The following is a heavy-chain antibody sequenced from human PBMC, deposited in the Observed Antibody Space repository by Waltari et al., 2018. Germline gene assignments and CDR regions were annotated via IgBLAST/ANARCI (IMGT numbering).Heavy chain of an antibody. CDR2: INPHTGNP. CDR3: ARGGGTFSKPQYFDS. Sequence: QVQLVQSGSELKKPGASVKVSCKASGYIFTTYGINWVRQAPGQGLEWMGWINPHTGNPTYVQGFTGRFVFSLDTSVSTAYLQISSLKAEDSVIYYCARGGGTFSKPQYFDSWGQGTRVTVSS. J-gene: IGHJ4*02. CDR1: GYIFTTYG. V-gene: IGHV7-4-1*02. D-gene: IGHD1-26*01.